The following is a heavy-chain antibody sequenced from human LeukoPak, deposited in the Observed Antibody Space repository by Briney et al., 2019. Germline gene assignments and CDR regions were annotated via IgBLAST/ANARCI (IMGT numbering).Heavy chain of an antibody. CDR3: ARVTYCGGDCYFGFDP. J-gene: IGHJ5*02. D-gene: IGHD2-21*02. CDR1: GGSISSYY. Sequence: SETLSLTCTVSGGSISSYYWSWIRQPAGKGLEWIGRIYTSGSTNYNPSLKSRVTMSVDTSKNQFSLTLSSVTAADTAVYYCARVTYCGGDCYFGFDPWGQGTLVTVSS. CDR2: IYTSGST. V-gene: IGHV4-4*07.